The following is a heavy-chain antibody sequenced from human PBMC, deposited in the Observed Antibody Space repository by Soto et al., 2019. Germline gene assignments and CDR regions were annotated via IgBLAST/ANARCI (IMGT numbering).Heavy chain of an antibody. CDR2: INAGNGNT. J-gene: IGHJ4*02. V-gene: IGHV1-3*01. CDR1: GYTFTSYA. CDR3: ASSIRLAGDY. Sequence: QVQLVQSGAEVKKPGASVKVSCKASGYTFTSYAMHWVRQAPGQMIEWMVWINAGNGNTQYSQKFQGRVTIPRDTSSSTGYLELSSLRAEDTAVYYCASSIRLAGDYWGQGTLVTVSS.